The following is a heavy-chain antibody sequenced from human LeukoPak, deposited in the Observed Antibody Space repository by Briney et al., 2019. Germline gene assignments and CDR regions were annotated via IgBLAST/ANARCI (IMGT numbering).Heavy chain of an antibody. D-gene: IGHD1-26*01. CDR1: GYTFTGYY. J-gene: IGHJ3*02. Sequence: GASVKVSCKASGYTFTGYYMHWVRQAPGQGLEWMGWINPNSGGTNYAQKFQGRVTMTRDTSISTAYMELSRLRSDDTAVYYCARDFRWELPSDAFDIWGQGTMVTVSS. V-gene: IGHV1-2*02. CDR3: ARDFRWELPSDAFDI. CDR2: INPNSGGT.